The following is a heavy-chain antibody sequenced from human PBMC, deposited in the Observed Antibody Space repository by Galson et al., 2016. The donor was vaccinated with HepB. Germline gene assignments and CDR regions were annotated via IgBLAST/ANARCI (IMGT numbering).Heavy chain of an antibody. CDR3: ARVREQQLLDAFDI. J-gene: IGHJ3*02. CDR2: ISSGSSSI. Sequence: LEWVSSISSGSSSIYYADSVKGRFTISRDNVKKSLYLQMNSLRPDDTAVYYCARVREQQLLDAFDIWGQGTMVTVSS. V-gene: IGHV3-21*01. D-gene: IGHD6-13*01.